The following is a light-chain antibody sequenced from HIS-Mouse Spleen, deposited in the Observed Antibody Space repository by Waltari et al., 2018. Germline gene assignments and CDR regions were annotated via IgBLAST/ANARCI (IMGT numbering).Light chain of an antibody. CDR3: QQYYSTPYT. CDR1: QSVLYSSNNKNY. CDR2: WAS. Sequence: DIVMTQSPDSLAVSLGERATINCKSSQSVLYSSNNKNYLAWYQQKPGKPPKPLIYWASTRESGVPDRFSGSGSGTDFTLTISSLQAEDVAVYYCQQYYSTPYTFGQGTKLEIK. V-gene: IGKV4-1*01. J-gene: IGKJ2*01.